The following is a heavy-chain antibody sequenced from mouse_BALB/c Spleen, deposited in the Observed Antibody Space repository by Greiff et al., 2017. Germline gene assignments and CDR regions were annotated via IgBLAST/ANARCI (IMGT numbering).Heavy chain of an antibody. D-gene: IGHD2-14*01. CDR2: ISSGGSYT. V-gene: IGHV5-9-4*01. J-gene: IGHJ4*01. CDR1: GFTFSSYA. CDR3: ARGGYYRYEDYAMDY. Sequence: EVKLMESGGGLVKPGGSLKLSCAASGFTFSSYAMSWVRQSPEKRLEWVAEISSGGSYTYYPDTVTGRFTISRDNAKNTLYLEMSSLRSEDTAMYYCARGGYYRYEDYAMDYWGQGTSVTVSS.